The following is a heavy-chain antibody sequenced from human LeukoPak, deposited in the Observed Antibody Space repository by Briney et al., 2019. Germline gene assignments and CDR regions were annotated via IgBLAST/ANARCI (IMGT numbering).Heavy chain of an antibody. J-gene: IGHJ4*02. V-gene: IGHV3-23*01. D-gene: IGHD6-25*01. Sequence: GGSLRLSCSGTGFNFNMFAINWVRQAPGKGLEWVSGLSRGGGTTSYADSVKGRFTISRDNSKKTVFLQMNSLKSDDTAVYYCAKEQRIRHCSEGVCMEGYYFDHWGQGTLVTVSS. CDR2: LSRGGGTT. CDR3: AKEQRIRHCSEGVCMEGYYFDH. CDR1: GFNFNMFA.